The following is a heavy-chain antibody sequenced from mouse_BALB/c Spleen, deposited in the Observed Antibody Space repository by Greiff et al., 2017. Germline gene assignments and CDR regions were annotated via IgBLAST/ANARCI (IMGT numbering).Heavy chain of an antibody. V-gene: IGHV5-4*02. Sequence: EVQGVESGGGLVKPGGSLKLSCAASGFTFSDYYMYWVRQTPEKRLEWVATISDGGSYTYYPDSVKGRFTISRDNAKNNLYLQMSSLKSEDTAMYYCARDSSVFAYWGQGTLVTVSA. CDR2: ISDGGSYT. D-gene: IGHD3-1*01. J-gene: IGHJ3*01. CDR1: GFTFSDYY. CDR3: ARDSSVFAY.